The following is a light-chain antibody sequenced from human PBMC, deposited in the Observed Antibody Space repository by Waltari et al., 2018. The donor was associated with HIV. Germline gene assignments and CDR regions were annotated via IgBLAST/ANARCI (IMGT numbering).Light chain of an antibody. Sequence: SVLPQPPSSSGTPGLRVTLSCHGSYSTTGTESVYWHHTLPGAPPRLLIYRDNRRPSGVPDRFSGSKAGTSASLAISGLRSEDESDYYCAAWDDSLGGVIFGGGTKLTVL. J-gene: IGLJ2*01. V-gene: IGLV1-47*01. CDR1: YSTTGTES. CDR2: RDN. CDR3: AAWDDSLGGVI.